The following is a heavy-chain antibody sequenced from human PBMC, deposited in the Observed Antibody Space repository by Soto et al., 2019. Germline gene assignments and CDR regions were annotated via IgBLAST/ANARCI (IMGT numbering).Heavy chain of an antibody. D-gene: IGHD1-7*01. CDR1: GFTFSTYS. CDR2: ISSSSSTI. Sequence: EVQLVESGGGLVQPGGSLRLTCAASGFTFSTYSMTWVRQAPGKGLEWLSYISSSSSTIYYADSVKGRFTISRDNAKNSLYLRMSSLRDDDTAVYFCARANRAELPFEDYWGQGTLVTVSS. J-gene: IGHJ4*02. CDR3: ARANRAELPFEDY. V-gene: IGHV3-48*02.